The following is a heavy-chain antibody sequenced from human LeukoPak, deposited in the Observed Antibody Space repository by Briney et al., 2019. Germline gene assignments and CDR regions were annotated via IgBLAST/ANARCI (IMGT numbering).Heavy chain of an antibody. CDR1: GYIFAHNG. CDR2: ISAYNGDT. Sequence: ASVQVSCKTSGYIFAHNGISWVRQAPGQGPEWMGWISAYNGDTNYAQNFQGRVTMTRDTSTSTVYMELSSLRSEDTAVYYCARDTAGGIDYWGQGTLVTVSS. J-gene: IGHJ4*02. D-gene: IGHD2-8*02. CDR3: ARDTAGGIDY. V-gene: IGHV1-18*01.